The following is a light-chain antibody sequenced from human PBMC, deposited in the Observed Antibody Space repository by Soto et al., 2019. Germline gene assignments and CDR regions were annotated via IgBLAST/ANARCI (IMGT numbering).Light chain of an antibody. V-gene: IGKV3-15*01. J-gene: IGKJ1*01. Sequence: EIVMTQSPATLSVSPGERATLSCRASQSVNSHLAWYQQKPGQDPRPLIYVAFNRATGVTDRFSGRGSGTEFILTFSSLLSEDFAVYFCQQYNIWPTFGQGTNVEIK. CDR3: QQYNIWPT. CDR2: VAF. CDR1: QSVNSH.